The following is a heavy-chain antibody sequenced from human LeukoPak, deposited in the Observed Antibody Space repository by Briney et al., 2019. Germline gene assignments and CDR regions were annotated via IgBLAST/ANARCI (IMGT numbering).Heavy chain of an antibody. CDR1: GYTFLSYY. D-gene: IGHD3-3*01. J-gene: IGHJ4*02. V-gene: IGHV1-46*01. CDR2: INPSSGST. Sequence: GASVKVSCKASGYTFLSYYMHWVRQAPGQGLEWMGIINPSSGSTTYAQKFQGRVTVTRDTSTSTVYMELSSLRSEDTAVYYCARDEYDGDYWGQGTLVTVSS. CDR3: ARDEYDGDY.